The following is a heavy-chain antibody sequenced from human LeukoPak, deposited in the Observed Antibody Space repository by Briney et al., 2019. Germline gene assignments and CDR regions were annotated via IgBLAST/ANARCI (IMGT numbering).Heavy chain of an antibody. CDR1: GGSISSGSYY. CDR2: IYTSGST. Sequence: SETLSLTCTVSGGSISSGSYYWSWIRQPAGKGLEWIGRIYTSGSTNYNPSLKSRVTISVDTSKNQFSLKLSSVTAADTAVYYCARENYYDRSGYQGYWYFELWGRGTLVTVSS. CDR3: ARENYYDRSGYQGYWYFEL. V-gene: IGHV4-61*02. J-gene: IGHJ2*01. D-gene: IGHD3-22*01.